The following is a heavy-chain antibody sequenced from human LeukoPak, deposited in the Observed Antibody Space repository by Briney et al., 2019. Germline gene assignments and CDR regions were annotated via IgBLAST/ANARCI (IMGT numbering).Heavy chain of an antibody. CDR3: ARATGPSDY. CDR1: GFTFSSYS. J-gene: IGHJ4*02. Sequence: PGGSLRLSCAASGFTFSSYSMNWVRQAPGKGPEWVSYISSTSRTIYYADSVKGRFTISRDNAKNLLYLQMNGLRAEDTAVYYCARATGPSDYWGQGTLVTVSS. V-gene: IGHV3-48*01. CDR2: ISSTSRTI.